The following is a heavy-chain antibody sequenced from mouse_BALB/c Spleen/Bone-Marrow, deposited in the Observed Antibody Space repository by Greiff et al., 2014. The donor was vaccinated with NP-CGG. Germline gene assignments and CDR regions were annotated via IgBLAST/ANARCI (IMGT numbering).Heavy chain of an antibody. CDR1: GYTFTSYV. Sequence: VQLQQSGPELVKPGASVKMSCKASGYTFTSYVMHWVKQKPGQGLEWIGYINPYNDGTKYNEKFKGKATLTSDKSPSTAYMELGSLTSEDSAVYYCARWRYPYAMDYWGQGTSVTVSS. J-gene: IGHJ4*01. D-gene: IGHD5-1-1*01. CDR2: INPYNDGT. CDR3: ARWRYPYAMDY. V-gene: IGHV1-14*01.